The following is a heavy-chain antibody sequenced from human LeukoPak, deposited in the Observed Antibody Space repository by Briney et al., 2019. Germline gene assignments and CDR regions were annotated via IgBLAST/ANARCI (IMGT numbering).Heavy chain of an antibody. CDR3: ARGSGGSCYRY. CDR2: ISSSSSYI. V-gene: IGHV3-21*01. D-gene: IGHD2-15*01. J-gene: IGHJ4*02. CDR1: GFTFSTYS. Sequence: PGGSLRLSCAASGFTFSTYSMNWVRQAPGKGLEWVSSISSSSSYIYYADSVKGRFTISRDNAKNSLYLQMNSLRAEDTAVYYCARGSGGSCYRYWGQGTLVTVSS.